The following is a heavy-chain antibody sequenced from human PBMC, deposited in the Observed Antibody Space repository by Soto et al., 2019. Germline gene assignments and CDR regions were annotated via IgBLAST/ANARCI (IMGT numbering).Heavy chain of an antibody. CDR2: IYHSGST. J-gene: IGHJ3*02. CDR3: ARDRRDYGGNFDAFDI. CDR1: GYSIRNGYY. V-gene: IGHV4-38-2*02. Sequence: ASETLSLTCTLSGYSIRNGYYWGWIRQPPGKGLEWIGTIYHSGSTHYNPSLNSRVFISVDTSKNQFPLKLSSVTAADTAVYYCARDRRDYGGNFDAFDIWGRGTMVTVSS. D-gene: IGHD4-17*01.